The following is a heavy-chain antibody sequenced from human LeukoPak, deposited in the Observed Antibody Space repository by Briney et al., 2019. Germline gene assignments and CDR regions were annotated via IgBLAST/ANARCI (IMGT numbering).Heavy chain of an antibody. CDR3: ASNPSFYDSSGYYTDY. CDR2: IIPILGIA. CDR1: GGTFSSYA. V-gene: IGHV1-69*04. D-gene: IGHD3-22*01. J-gene: IGHJ4*02. Sequence: SVKVSCKASGGTFSSYAISWVRQAPGQGLEWMGRIIPILGIANYAQKFQGRVTITADKSTSTAYMELSSLRSEDTAVYYCASNPSFYDSSGYYTDYRGQGTLVTVSS.